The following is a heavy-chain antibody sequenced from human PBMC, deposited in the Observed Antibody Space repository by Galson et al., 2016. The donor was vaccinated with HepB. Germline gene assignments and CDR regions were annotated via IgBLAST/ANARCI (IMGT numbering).Heavy chain of an antibody. Sequence: SLRLSCAASGFIFSDCVMNWVRQGPGKGLEWVAVISSDGNSKHYGDSVKGRFTISRDNSKNTVYLQMNSLRAEDTAVYYCARGFAVPGRIDYWGQGTLVTVSS. CDR1: GFIFSDCV. D-gene: IGHD2-2*01. CDR2: ISSDGNSK. CDR3: ARGFAVPGRIDY. J-gene: IGHJ4*02. V-gene: IGHV3-30-3*01.